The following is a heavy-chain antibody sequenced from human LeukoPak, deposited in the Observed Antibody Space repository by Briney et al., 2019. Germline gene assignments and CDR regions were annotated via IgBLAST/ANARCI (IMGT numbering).Heavy chain of an antibody. D-gene: IGHD2-2*01. CDR3: ARHPYCTGTSCPTRDWFDP. CDR2: IYPGDSKT. Sequence: GEALKISCKSSGYNFTTYWIAWVRQMPGKGLEWMGIIYPGDSKTGYSPSFRGQVTISADKSISTAYLQWSSLKASDTAMYYCARHPYCTGTSCPTRDWFDPWGQGTLVTVSS. CDR1: GYNFTTYW. J-gene: IGHJ5*02. V-gene: IGHV5-51*01.